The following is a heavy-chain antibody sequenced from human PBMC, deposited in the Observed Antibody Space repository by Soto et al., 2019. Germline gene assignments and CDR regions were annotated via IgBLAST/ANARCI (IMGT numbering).Heavy chain of an antibody. J-gene: IGHJ5*02. CDR2: IYYSGST. D-gene: IGHD6-6*01. V-gene: IGHV4-61*01. CDR3: ARESVDIAASDWFDP. Sequence: SETLSLTCTVSGGSVSSTSYYWSWIRQPPGKGLEWIGFIYYSGSTNYNPSLKSRVTISVDTSKNQFSLKLSSVTAADTAVYYCARESVDIAASDWFDPWGQGTLVTVSS. CDR1: GGSVSSTSYY.